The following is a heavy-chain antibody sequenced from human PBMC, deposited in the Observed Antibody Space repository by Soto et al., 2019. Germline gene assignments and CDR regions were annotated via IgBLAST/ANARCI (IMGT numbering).Heavy chain of an antibody. CDR2: IDGSGGST. CDR1: GFTFSNYG. Sequence: EVQLLESGGGLVQPGGSLRLSCAASGFTFSNYGMSWVRQAPGKGLEWVSTIDGSGGSTFYADSLKGRLTISRDNSKNTLYLQMNSLRVEDTAVYYCAKDGAAAGVHYYGMDVWGQGTTVTVSS. D-gene: IGHD6-13*01. J-gene: IGHJ6*02. CDR3: AKDGAAAGVHYYGMDV. V-gene: IGHV3-23*01.